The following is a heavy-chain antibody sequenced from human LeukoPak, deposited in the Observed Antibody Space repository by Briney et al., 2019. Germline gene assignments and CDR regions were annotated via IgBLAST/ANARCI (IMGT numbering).Heavy chain of an antibody. V-gene: IGHV4-59*08. CDR2: IFYTGST. Sequence: SETLSLTCTVSGGSISSHYWSWIRQPPGKGLEWVGHIFYTGSTKYNPSLKSRVTISVDTSKNQFSLKLSSVTAADTAVYYCARPVGLLSAMDVWGKGTTVTVSS. CDR1: GGSISSHY. D-gene: IGHD3-10*01. J-gene: IGHJ6*03. CDR3: ARPVGLLSAMDV.